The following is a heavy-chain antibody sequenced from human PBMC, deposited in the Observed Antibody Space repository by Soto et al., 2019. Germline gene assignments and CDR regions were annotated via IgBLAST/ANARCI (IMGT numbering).Heavy chain of an antibody. D-gene: IGHD3-3*01. J-gene: IGHJ6*02. Sequence: ASVKVSCKASGYTFTSYAMHWVRQAPGQRLEWMGWINAGNGNTKYSQKFQGRVTITRDTSASTAYMELSSLRSEDTAVYYCARGFSDFWSGYYGTGYYYYGMDVWGQGSTVTVSS. V-gene: IGHV1-3*01. CDR1: GYTFTSYA. CDR3: ARGFSDFWSGYYGTGYYYYGMDV. CDR2: INAGNGNT.